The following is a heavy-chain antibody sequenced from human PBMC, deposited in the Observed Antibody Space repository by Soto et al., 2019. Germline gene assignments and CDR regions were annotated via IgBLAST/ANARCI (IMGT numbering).Heavy chain of an antibody. J-gene: IGHJ4*02. V-gene: IGHV1-18*01. D-gene: IGHD3-9*01. CDR1: GYIFSLYS. Sequence: QVHLVQSGAEVKKPGAPVKVSCKTSGYIFSLYSISWVRQAAGQGLEWMGWISGYNGNTNYAQNFQDRVTMTTDTSTSTAYMELRSLRSDDTSVYYCARGMGLAADFDFWGQGTRVTVSS. CDR3: ARGMGLAADFDF. CDR2: ISGYNGNT.